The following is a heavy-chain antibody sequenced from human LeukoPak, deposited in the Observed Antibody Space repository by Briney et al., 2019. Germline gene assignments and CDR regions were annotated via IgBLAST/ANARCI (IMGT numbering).Heavy chain of an antibody. CDR2: ITTDASST. CDR3: ARDLRGPYDSSGYFDY. J-gene: IGHJ4*02. V-gene: IGHV3-74*01. Sequence: GGSLRLSCAASGFTFSKYWMHWVRQAPGKGLVWVSRITTDASSTTYADPVKGRFTISRDNAKNSLYLQMNSLRAEDTAVYYCARDLRGPYDSSGYFDYWGQGTLVTVSS. D-gene: IGHD3-22*01. CDR1: GFTFSKYW.